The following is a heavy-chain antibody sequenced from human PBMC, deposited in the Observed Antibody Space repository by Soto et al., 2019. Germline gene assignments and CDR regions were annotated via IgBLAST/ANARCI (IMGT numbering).Heavy chain of an antibody. CDR2: INWDGRIA. Sequence: LRLSCAASGFIFDDFTMHWVRLVPGKGLQWVSYINWDGRIAMYADSVKGRFTISRDNTNNHLYLQMNSLRSDDTALYYCAKDEGAAVESPGDWGHGTLVTVSS. D-gene: IGHD6-13*01. CDR1: GFIFDDFT. J-gene: IGHJ4*01. V-gene: IGHV3-43*01. CDR3: AKDEGAAVESPGD.